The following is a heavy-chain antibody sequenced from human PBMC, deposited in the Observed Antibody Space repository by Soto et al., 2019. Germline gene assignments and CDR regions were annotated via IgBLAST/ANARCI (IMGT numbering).Heavy chain of an antibody. V-gene: IGHV5-51*01. D-gene: IGHD5-12*01. Sequence: GESLKISCKGSGYRFTSFWIGWVRQMPGKGLEWLGIIYPGDADIRYTPSFQGQVTMSADKSISTAYLQWSSLKASDTAIYYCARGIEMARICWFDPWGQGTLVTVSS. CDR3: ARGIEMARICWFDP. CDR2: IYPGDADI. CDR1: GYRFTSFW. J-gene: IGHJ5*02.